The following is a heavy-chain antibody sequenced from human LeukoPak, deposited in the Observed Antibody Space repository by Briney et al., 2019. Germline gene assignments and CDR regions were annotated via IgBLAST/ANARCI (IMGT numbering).Heavy chain of an antibody. CDR3: ATLRGYCSSTSCYPSWFDP. V-gene: IGHV5-51*01. CDR2: IYPGDSDT. CDR1: GDSFTNYW. J-gene: IGHJ5*02. Sequence: GESLKISCKGSGDSFTNYWIGWVRQMPGKGLEWMGMIYPGDSDTRYSPSFQGQVTISADKSISTAYLQWSSLKASDTAMYYCATLRGYCSSTSCYPSWFDPWGQGTLVTVSS. D-gene: IGHD2-2*01.